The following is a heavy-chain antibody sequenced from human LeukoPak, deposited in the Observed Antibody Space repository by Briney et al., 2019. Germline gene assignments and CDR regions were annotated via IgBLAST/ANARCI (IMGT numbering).Heavy chain of an antibody. CDR3: ARDAFGSIAAQRFDP. V-gene: IGHV3-30-3*01. D-gene: IGHD6-6*01. Sequence: PGRSLRLSCAASGFTFSSYAMHWVRQAPGEGLERVAVISYDGSNKYYADSVKGRFTISRDNSKNTLYLQMNSLRAEDTAVYYCARDAFGSIAAQRFDPWGQGTLVTVSS. CDR1: GFTFSSYA. J-gene: IGHJ5*02. CDR2: ISYDGSNK.